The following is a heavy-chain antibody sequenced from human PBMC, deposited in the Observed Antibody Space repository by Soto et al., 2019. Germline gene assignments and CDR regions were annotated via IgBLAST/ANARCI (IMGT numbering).Heavy chain of an antibody. CDR3: ARDGGVYDYSPFDY. CDR1: GGTFSSYA. Sequence: QVQLVQSGAEVKKPGSSVKVSCKASGGTFSSYAISWVRQAPGQGLEWMGGIIPIFGTADYAQKFQGRVTITAHESTSAAYIELSSLRSEDTALYYCARDGGVYDYSPFDYWGQGTLVTFSS. V-gene: IGHV1-69*12. D-gene: IGHD4-4*01. CDR2: IIPIFGTA. J-gene: IGHJ4*02.